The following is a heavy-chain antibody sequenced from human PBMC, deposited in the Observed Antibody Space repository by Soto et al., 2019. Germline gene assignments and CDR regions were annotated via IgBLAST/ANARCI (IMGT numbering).Heavy chain of an antibody. V-gene: IGHV1-8*01. Sequence: QVQLVQSGAELKEPGASVKVSCTASEYTFVNHDINWVRQAPGRGLEWMGWMNPNSGNSGFAQKFQDRVTMTRDTSRDTAYVELRNLRSEDTAVYYCARGWGRWPHEKPGDYWGQGTLVTVS. CDR2: MNPNSGNS. D-gene: IGHD3-16*01. J-gene: IGHJ4*02. CDR1: EYTFVNHD. CDR3: ARGWGRWPHEKPGDY.